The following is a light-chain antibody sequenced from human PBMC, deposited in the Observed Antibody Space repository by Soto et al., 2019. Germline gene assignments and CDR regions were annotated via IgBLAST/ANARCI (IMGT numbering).Light chain of an antibody. CDR1: QSVSNNY. V-gene: IGKV3-20*01. J-gene: IGKJ1*01. Sequence: IVLTQSPGHLSLSRGERCTLSCRASQSVSNNYLAWYQQKPGQAPRLLIYGASNRATGIPDRFSGSGSGTDFTLTISRLETEDIAVYYCQQYGSSGRFGQGTNVDI. CDR2: GAS. CDR3: QQYGSSGR.